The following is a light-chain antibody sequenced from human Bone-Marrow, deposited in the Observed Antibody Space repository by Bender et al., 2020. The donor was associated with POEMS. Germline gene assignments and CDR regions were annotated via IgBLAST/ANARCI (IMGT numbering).Light chain of an antibody. J-gene: IGLJ3*02. CDR1: NSNLGGGFD. CDR3: AAWDDSLIAVV. Sequence: QSVLTQPPSVSGTPGETVTISCTGDNSNLGGGFDAHWYQQIPGTVPKLLLHGNNIRPSGVPDRFSGSKSGASASLAISGLQSEDEADYFCAAWDDSLIAVVFGGGTKLTVL. V-gene: IGLV1-50*01. CDR2: GNN.